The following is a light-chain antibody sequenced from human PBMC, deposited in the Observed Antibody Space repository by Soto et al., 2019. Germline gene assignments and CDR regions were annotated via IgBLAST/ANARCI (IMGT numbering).Light chain of an antibody. V-gene: IGKV3-15*01. CDR3: QHYNSYSRA. J-gene: IGKJ1*01. Sequence: EIVMTQSPATLSVSPGEGATLSCRASQSIDTNLAWYQQRPGQAPRLLIYDASTLESGVPGRFSGSGVGTHFTLTISGLQPEDFATYHCQHYNSYSRAFGQGTKVEI. CDR1: QSIDTN. CDR2: DAS.